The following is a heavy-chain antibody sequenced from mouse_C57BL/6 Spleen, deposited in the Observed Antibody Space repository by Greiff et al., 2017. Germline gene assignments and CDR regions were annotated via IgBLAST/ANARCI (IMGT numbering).Heavy chain of an antibody. CDR2: ISSGGDYI. D-gene: IGHD2-2*01. CDR3: TREDSTMVTTGFAY. V-gene: IGHV5-9-1*02. J-gene: IGHJ3*01. Sequence: EVKLVESGEGLVKPGGSLKLSCAASGFTFSSSAMSWVRQTPEKRLEWVAYISSGGDYIYYADTVKGRFTITRDNARNTLYLKMSSLKSEDTAMYYCTREDSTMVTTGFAYWGQGTLVTVSA. CDR1: GFTFSSSA.